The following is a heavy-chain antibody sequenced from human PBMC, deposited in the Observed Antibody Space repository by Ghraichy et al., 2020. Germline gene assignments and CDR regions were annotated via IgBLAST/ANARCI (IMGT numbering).Heavy chain of an antibody. V-gene: IGHV3-15*01. Sequence: GGSLRLSCAASGFTFSNAWMSWVRQAPGKGLEWVGRIKSKTDGGTTDYAAPVKGRFTISRDDSKNTLYLQMNSLKTEDTAVYYCTTDYYDSSIGAFDIWGQGTMVTVS. CDR3: TTDYYDSSIGAFDI. CDR1: GFTFSNAW. D-gene: IGHD3-22*01. J-gene: IGHJ3*02. CDR2: IKSKTDGGTT.